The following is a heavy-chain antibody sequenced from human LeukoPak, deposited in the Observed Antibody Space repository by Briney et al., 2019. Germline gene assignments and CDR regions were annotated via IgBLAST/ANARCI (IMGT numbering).Heavy chain of an antibody. V-gene: IGHV3-48*02. CDR1: GFSFTDYP. CDR2: IRTTAEGAKYA. Sequence: GGSLRLSCATSGFSFTDYPMSWVRQAPGKGLEWISNIRTTAEGAKYAYYADSVKGRVTISRDDGKNTLYLHMNSLRDDDTAVYYCETDQRYAFDYWGQGILVTVSS. D-gene: IGHD3-9*01. J-gene: IGHJ4*02. CDR3: ETDQRYAFDY.